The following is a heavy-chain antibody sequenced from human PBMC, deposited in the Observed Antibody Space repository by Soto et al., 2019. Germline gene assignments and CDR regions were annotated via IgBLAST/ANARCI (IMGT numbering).Heavy chain of an antibody. V-gene: IGHV3-30*18. Sequence: QVQLVESGGGVVQPGRSLRLSCAASGFTFSSYGMHWVRQAPGRGLEWVAVISHDGNNKYYADSVKGRFTISRDNSRNTLYLLMNSLRPEDTAIYYCAKASSHYGSGSYYTNDYWGQGTLATVSS. CDR1: GFTFSSYG. CDR3: AKASSHYGSGSYYTNDY. J-gene: IGHJ4*02. D-gene: IGHD3-10*01. CDR2: ISHDGNNK.